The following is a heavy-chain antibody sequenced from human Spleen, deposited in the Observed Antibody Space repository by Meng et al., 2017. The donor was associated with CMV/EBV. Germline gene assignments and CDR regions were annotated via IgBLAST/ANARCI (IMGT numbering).Heavy chain of an antibody. D-gene: IGHD3-3*01. V-gene: IGHV1-58*01. CDR2: IVVGSGNT. CDR1: GFTFSRST. Sequence: SVKVSCKTSGFTFSRSTVQWVRQTRGQRLEWIGWIVVGSGNTNYAQKFQERVTITRDMSTSTAYMEMSNLRSEDTAVYYCAAVDWDFWSGYRHYYYGMDVWGQGTTVTVSS. CDR3: AAVDWDFWSGYRHYYYGMDV. J-gene: IGHJ6*02.